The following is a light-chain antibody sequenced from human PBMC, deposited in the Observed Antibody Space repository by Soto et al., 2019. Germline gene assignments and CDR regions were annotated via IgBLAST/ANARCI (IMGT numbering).Light chain of an antibody. CDR1: SSNIGAGHV. J-gene: IGLJ2*01. V-gene: IGLV1-40*01. CDR3: QSYDNTLSASL. Sequence: QSVLTQPPSVSGAPGQRVTISCTGSSSNIGAGHVVHWYQQFPGRAPNLLIYGSSNRPSGVPDRFSGSKSGTSASLAITGLQAEDEAEYYCQSYDNTLSASLFGGGTKLTVL. CDR2: GSS.